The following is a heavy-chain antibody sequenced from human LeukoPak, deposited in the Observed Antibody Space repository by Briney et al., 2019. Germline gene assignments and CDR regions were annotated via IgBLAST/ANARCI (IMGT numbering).Heavy chain of an antibody. D-gene: IGHD1-26*01. CDR3: ARARGRWHLLPLDF. CDR1: GFSFSNFA. Sequence: GGSLRLSCAASGFSFSNFAIHSVRQAPGKGLEWLAVISHDGGTKHYADSVKGRFTISTDNSNNSLSMQMNSLSAEDTAVYYCARARGRWHLLPLDFWGQGTLVTVSS. CDR2: ISHDGGTK. V-gene: IGHV3-30*04. J-gene: IGHJ4*02.